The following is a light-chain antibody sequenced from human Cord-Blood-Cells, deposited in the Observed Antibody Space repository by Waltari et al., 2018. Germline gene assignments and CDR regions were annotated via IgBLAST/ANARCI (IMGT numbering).Light chain of an antibody. J-gene: IGKJ3*01. CDR2: AAS. CDR3: QQNYTTPLT. V-gene: IGKV1-39*01. Sequence: DIQMTQYPSSLSASVGDRVTITCRASQSISSYLNWYQKKPGKAPKLLIYAASSLQSGVSSRCSSSGSGKDFTLTISSLQPEYFATYYCQQNYTTPLTFGPGTKVDIK. CDR1: QSISSY.